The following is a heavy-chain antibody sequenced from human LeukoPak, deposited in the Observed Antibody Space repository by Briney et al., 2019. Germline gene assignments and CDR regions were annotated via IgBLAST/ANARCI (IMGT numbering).Heavy chain of an antibody. CDR1: GDSISKFA. D-gene: IGHD3-16*01. CDR2: IIPIFGTA. V-gene: IGHV1-69*13. J-gene: IGHJ6*02. Sequence: ASVKVSCKASGDSISKFAVSWVRQAPGQGLQWMGGIIPIFGTADYAQKFQGRVTITADEATSTTYMELSSLESEDTAIYYCTTRSCGAGACSSSFYYYYGLHFWGQGTTVSVSS. CDR3: TTRSCGAGACSSSFYYYYGLHF.